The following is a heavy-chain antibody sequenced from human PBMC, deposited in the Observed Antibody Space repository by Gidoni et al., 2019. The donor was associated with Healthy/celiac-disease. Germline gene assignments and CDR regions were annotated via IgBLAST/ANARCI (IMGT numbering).Heavy chain of an antibody. V-gene: IGHV4-39*01. Sequence: QLQLQESGPGLVKPAETPSLTCTVSGGSISSSSYYWGWIRQPPGKGLEWLGSIYYSGSTYYNPSLKSRVTISVDTSKNQFSLKLSSVTAADTAVYYCARLGWGGIAYWGQGTLVTVSS. CDR3: ARLGWGGIAY. J-gene: IGHJ4*02. CDR1: GGSISSSSYY. CDR2: IYYSGST. D-gene: IGHD7-27*01.